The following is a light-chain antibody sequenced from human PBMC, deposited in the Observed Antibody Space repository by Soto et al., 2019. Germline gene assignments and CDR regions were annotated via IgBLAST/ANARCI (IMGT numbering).Light chain of an antibody. J-gene: IGKJ1*01. CDR3: QHYSTWLWT. Sequence: EIVMTQSPATLSVSPGERATLSCRASQSVDSKLAWYQQKPGQGPRLLIYGASSRATGIPARFSGSGSGTEFTLTIGSVQSEDFAVYYCQHYSTWLWTFGQGTKVEIK. CDR1: QSVDSK. V-gene: IGKV3-15*01. CDR2: GAS.